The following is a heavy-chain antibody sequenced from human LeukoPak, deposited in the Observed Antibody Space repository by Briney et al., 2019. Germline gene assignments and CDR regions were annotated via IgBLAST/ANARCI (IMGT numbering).Heavy chain of an antibody. V-gene: IGHV4-34*01. CDR3: ARGGRWLQF. D-gene: IGHD5-24*01. CDR2: INHSGST. J-gene: IGHJ4*02. CDR1: GGSFSDYY. Sequence: ASETLSLTCAVYGGSFSDYYWSWIRQPPGKGLEWSGEINHSGSTNYNPSLKSRVTISADTSKTQFSLKLSSLTAADTAVYYCARGGRWLQFWGQGTLVTVSS.